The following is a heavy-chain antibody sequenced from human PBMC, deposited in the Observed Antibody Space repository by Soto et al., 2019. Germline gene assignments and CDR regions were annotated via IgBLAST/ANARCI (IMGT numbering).Heavy chain of an antibody. V-gene: IGHV1-69*06. D-gene: IGHD6-6*01. Sequence: GASVKVSCKASGGTFSSYAISWVRQAPGQGLEWMGGIIPIFGTANYAQKFQGRVTITADKSTSTAYMELSSLRSEDTAVYYCARVVSLAARPVFDYWGQGTLVTVSS. CDR2: IIPIFGTA. CDR1: GGTFSSYA. CDR3: ARVVSLAARPVFDY. J-gene: IGHJ4*02.